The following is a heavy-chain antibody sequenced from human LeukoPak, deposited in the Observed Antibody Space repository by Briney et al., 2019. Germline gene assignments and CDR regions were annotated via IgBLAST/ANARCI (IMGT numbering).Heavy chain of an antibody. V-gene: IGHV1-46*01. Sequence: GASVKVSCKASGYTFTGYYIHWVRQAPGQRLEWMGLINPGGDNTDYAQNFQGRLTMTSDTSARTVYMELSSLRSEDTAVYYCAGIRDGYNDAYDIWGQGTVVTVPS. CDR1: GYTFTGYY. J-gene: IGHJ3*02. D-gene: IGHD5-24*01. CDR2: INPGGDNT. CDR3: AGIRDGYNDAYDI.